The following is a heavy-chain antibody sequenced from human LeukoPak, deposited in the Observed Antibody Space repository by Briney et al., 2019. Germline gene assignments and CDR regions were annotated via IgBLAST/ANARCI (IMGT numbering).Heavy chain of an antibody. D-gene: IGHD1-26*01. Sequence: GGSLRLSCAASGFTFTSYAMHWVRQAPGQRLEWMGWINAGNGNTKYSQKFQGRVTITRDTSASTAYMELSSLRSEDTAVYYCARAEWELLSPFDYWGQGTLVTVSS. CDR2: INAGNGNT. V-gene: IGHV1-3*01. CDR3: ARAEWELLSPFDY. CDR1: GFTFTSYA. J-gene: IGHJ4*02.